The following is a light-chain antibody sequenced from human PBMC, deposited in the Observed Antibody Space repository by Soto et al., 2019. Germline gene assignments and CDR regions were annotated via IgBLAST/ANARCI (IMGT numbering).Light chain of an antibody. CDR1: QDISNY. V-gene: IGKV1-33*01. J-gene: IGKJ4*01. CDR2: DAS. CDR3: QQYDNLPLT. Sequence: DIQMTQSRSSLSASVGDRVTITCQASQDISNYLNWYQQKPGKAPKLLIYDASNLETGVPSRFSGSGSGTDFTFTISSLQPEAIATYYCQQYDNLPLTFGGGTKVEIK.